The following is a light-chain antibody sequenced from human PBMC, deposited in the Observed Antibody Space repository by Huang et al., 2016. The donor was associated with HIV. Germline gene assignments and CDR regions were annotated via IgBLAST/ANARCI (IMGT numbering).Light chain of an antibody. V-gene: IGKV3-20*01. CDR2: AAS. J-gene: IGKJ4*01. CDR1: QSTSSSY. Sequence: EIVLTQSPGTLALFPGERAILYCRASQSTSSSYLAWFQQTRGQPPRLLISAASRSATGISDRFSVSGSGSDFTLTISRLEPEDFAVYFCQQYGRSPPLTFGGGTKVEMK. CDR3: QQYGRSPPLT.